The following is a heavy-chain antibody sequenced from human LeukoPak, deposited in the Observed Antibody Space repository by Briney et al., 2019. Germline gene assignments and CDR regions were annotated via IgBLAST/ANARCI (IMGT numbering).Heavy chain of an antibody. CDR2: ISSSSSYI. CDR1: GFTFSYFG. CDR3: ARDISARRVTFDY. J-gene: IGHJ4*02. Sequence: GGSLRLSCAASGFTFSYFGMNWVRQAPGKGLEWVSSISSSSSYIYYADSVKGRFTISRDNAKNSLYLQMNSLRAEDTAVYYCARDISARRVTFDYWGQGTLVTVSS. D-gene: IGHD2-21*02. V-gene: IGHV3-21*01.